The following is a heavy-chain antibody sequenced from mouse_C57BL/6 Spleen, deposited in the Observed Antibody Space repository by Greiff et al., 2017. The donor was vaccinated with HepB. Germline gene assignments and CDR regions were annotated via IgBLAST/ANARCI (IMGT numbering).Heavy chain of an antibody. J-gene: IGHJ1*03. CDR3: ARGGYDGSLWYFDV. Sequence: EVQLQQSGPELVKPGASVKMSCKASGYTFTDYNMHWVKQSHGKSLEWIGYINPNNGGTSYNQKFKGKATLTVNKSSSTAYMELRSLTSEDSAVYYWARGGYDGSLWYFDVWGTGTTVTVSS. CDR2: INPNNGGT. CDR1: GYTFTDYN. V-gene: IGHV1-22*01. D-gene: IGHD2-3*01.